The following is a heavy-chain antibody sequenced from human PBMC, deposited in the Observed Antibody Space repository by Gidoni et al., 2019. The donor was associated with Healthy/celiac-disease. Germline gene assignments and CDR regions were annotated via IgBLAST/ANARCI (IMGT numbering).Heavy chain of an antibody. Sequence: APGKGLEWVSSISSSSSYIYYADSVKGRFTISRDNAKNSLYLQMNSLRAEDTAVYYCARAIAAAGAWFDPWSQGTLVTVSS. V-gene: IGHV3-21*01. D-gene: IGHD6-13*01. CDR3: ARAIAAAGAWFDP. J-gene: IGHJ5*02. CDR2: ISSSSSYI.